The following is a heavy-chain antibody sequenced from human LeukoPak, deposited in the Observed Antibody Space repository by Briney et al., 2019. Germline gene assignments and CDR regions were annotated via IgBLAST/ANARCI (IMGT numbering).Heavy chain of an antibody. CDR2: INPNSGGT. Sequence: ASVKVSCKASGYTFTGYYMHWVRQAPRQGLEWMGRINPNSGGTNYAQKFQGRVTMTRDTSISTAYMELSRLRSDDTAVYYCARDGYSRGYAFDIWGQGTMVTVSS. D-gene: IGHD4-11*01. V-gene: IGHV1-2*06. J-gene: IGHJ3*02. CDR3: ARDGYSRGYAFDI. CDR1: GYTFTGYY.